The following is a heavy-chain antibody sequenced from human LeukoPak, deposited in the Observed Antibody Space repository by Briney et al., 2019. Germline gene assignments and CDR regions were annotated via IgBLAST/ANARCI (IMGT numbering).Heavy chain of an antibody. J-gene: IGHJ3*02. D-gene: IGHD2-15*01. CDR3: ARGSYQGYCSGGSCPLAIDAFDI. Sequence: GGSLRLSCAASGFTFSSYGMHWVRQAPGKGLEWVSSISSSSSYIYYADSVKGRFTISRDNAKNSLYLQMNSLRAEDTAVYYCARGSYQGYCSGGSCPLAIDAFDIWGQGTMVTVSS. CDR2: ISSSSSYI. CDR1: GFTFSSYG. V-gene: IGHV3-21*01.